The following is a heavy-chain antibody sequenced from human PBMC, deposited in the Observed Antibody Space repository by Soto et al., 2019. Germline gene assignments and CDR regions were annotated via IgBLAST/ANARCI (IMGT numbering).Heavy chain of an antibody. CDR1: GGSFSGYY. D-gene: IGHD2-15*01. Sequence: SETLSLTCAVYGGSFSGYYWSWIRQPPGKGLEWIGEINHSGSTNYNPSLKSRVTISVDTSKNQFSLKLSSVTAADTAVYYCARGPSRYCSGGSCYSFGDYWGQGILVTVSS. V-gene: IGHV4-34*01. J-gene: IGHJ4*02. CDR3: ARGPSRYCSGGSCYSFGDY. CDR2: INHSGST.